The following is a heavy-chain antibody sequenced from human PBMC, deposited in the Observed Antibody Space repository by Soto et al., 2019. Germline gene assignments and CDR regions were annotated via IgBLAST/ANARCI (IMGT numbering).Heavy chain of an antibody. V-gene: IGHV3-48*03. CDR3: ARDPARYSGKFDYGLDV. J-gene: IGHJ6*02. CDR2: IGNRGRTI. D-gene: IGHD5-12*01. CDR1: GFTFSNYE. Sequence: EVQLVESGGGLVQAGGSLRLFCAASGFTFSNYEMNWVRQAPGKGLEWVSYIGNRGRTIYYADSVKGRFTISRDNAKNSLYMQMNSLRAEDTSVYYCARDPARYSGKFDYGLDVWGQGTTVTVSS.